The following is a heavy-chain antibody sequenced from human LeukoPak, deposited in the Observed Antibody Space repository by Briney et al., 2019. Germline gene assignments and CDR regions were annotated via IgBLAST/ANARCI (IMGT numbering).Heavy chain of an antibody. CDR3: AMRSGLADY. V-gene: IGHV1-2*02. CDR1: GYTFTVYY. CDR2: IIPNSGGT. J-gene: IGHJ4*02. Sequence: ASVKVSCKASGYTFTVYYIHWLRQAPGQGLEWMGWIIPNSGGTKYAQKFQDRVTMTRDTSISTAYMELSSLTYDDTAVYYCAMRSGLADYWGQGTLVTVSS.